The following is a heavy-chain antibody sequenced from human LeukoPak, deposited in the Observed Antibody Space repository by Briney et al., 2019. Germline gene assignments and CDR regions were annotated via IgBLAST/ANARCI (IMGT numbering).Heavy chain of an antibody. J-gene: IGHJ3*02. CDR3: ARDFPSSPNAFDI. CDR2: INHSGST. Sequence: PSETLSLTCAVYGGSFSGYYWSWIRQPPGKGLEWMGEINHSGSTNYNPSLKSRVTISVDTSKNQFSLKLSSVTAADTAVYYCARDFPSSPNAFDIWGQGTMVTVSS. V-gene: IGHV4-34*01. CDR1: GGSFSGYY. D-gene: IGHD6-13*01.